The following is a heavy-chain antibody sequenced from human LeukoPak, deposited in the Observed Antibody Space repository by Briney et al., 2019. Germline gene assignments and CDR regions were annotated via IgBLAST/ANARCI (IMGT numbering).Heavy chain of an antibody. J-gene: IGHJ4*02. V-gene: IGHV1-8*01. Sequence: ASVKVSCKASGYTFTSYDINWVRQATGQGLEWMGWMNPNSGNTGYAQKFQGRVTMTRNTSISTAYMELSSLRSEDTAVYYCATVSSRSWYYFDYWGQGTLVTVSS. CDR3: ATVSSRSWYYFDY. CDR1: GYTFTSYD. D-gene: IGHD6-13*01. CDR2: MNPNSGNT.